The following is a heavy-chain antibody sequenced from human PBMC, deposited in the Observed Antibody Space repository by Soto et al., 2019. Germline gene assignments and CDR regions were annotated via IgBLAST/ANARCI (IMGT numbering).Heavy chain of an antibody. V-gene: IGHV3-9*01. CDR2: ISWNGASI. J-gene: IGHJ5*02. CDR1: GFTFDDYA. CDR3: ANRPLYGSGCDR. D-gene: IGHD3-10*01. Sequence: EVQLVESGGGLVQPGRSLRLSCAASGFTFDDYAIHWVRQAPGRGLGWVAGISWNGASIGYADSVKGRFTISRDNGKNALHLQMNSLRSEDTALYYCANRPLYGSGCDRWGQGTLVSVSS.